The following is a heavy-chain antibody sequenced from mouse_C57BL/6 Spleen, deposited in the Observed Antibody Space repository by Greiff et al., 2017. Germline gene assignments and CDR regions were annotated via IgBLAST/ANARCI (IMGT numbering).Heavy chain of an antibody. CDR1: GYAFSSSW. CDR3: ARNSNFYAMDY. V-gene: IGHV1-82*01. D-gene: IGHD2-5*01. Sequence: VQLQQSGPELVKPGASVKISCKASGYAFSSSWMNWVKQRPGKGLEWIGRIDPGDGDTNYNGKFKGKATLTADKSSSTAYMQLSSLTSEDSAVCFCARNSNFYAMDYWGQGTSVTVSS. J-gene: IGHJ4*01. CDR2: IDPGDGDT.